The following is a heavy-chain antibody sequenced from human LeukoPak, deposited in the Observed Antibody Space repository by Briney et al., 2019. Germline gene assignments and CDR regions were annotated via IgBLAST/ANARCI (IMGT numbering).Heavy chain of an antibody. CDR3: ARGGIVGATVKGAFDY. D-gene: IGHD1-26*01. CDR2: IYYSGST. J-gene: IGHJ4*02. V-gene: IGHV4-59*01. Sequence: SETLSLTCTVSGGSISSYYWTWIRQPPGAGLEWIGYIYYSGSTNYNPSLKSRVTISVDTSKNQFSLKLSSVTAADTAVYYCARGGIVGATVKGAFDYWGQGTLVTVSS. CDR1: GGSISSYY.